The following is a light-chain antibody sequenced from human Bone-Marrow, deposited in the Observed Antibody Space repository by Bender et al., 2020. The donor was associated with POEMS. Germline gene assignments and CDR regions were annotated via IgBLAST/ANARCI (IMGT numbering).Light chain of an antibody. J-gene: IGLJ3*02. CDR2: LNNDGSH. Sequence: QLVLTQSSSASASLGASVKLTCTLSNGHSNNAIAWHQQQPEKGPRYVMKLNNDGSHTKGDGIPDRFSGSSSGADRYLTISSLQSDDEADYYCQTWGTASWVFGGGTRLTVL. CDR3: QTWGTASWV. CDR1: NGHSNNA. V-gene: IGLV4-69*01.